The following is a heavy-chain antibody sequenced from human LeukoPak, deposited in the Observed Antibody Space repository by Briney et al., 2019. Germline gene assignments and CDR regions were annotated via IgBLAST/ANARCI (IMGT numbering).Heavy chain of an antibody. J-gene: IGHJ4*02. CDR3: ARAGFCSTTTCYNPFDY. Sequence: PGGSLRLSXAASGFTFSNYAMTWVRQAPGKGLEWVSGITDTGFATFYADSVRGRFTISRDNSRNTLYLQMDSLRAEDTAVYYCARAGFCSTTTCYNPFDYWGQGTLVTVSS. CDR1: GFTFSNYA. CDR2: ITDTGFAT. V-gene: IGHV3-23*01. D-gene: IGHD2-2*01.